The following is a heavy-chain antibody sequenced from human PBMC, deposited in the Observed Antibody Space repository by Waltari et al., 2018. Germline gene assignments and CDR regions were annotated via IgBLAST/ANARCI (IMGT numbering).Heavy chain of an antibody. V-gene: IGHV4-59*01. J-gene: IGHJ1*01. CDR1: GGSISSYY. Sequence: QVQLQESGPGLVKPSETLSLTCTVSGGSISSYYWSWIRQPPGKGLEWIGYIYYSGSTNSNPSLKSRVTISVDTSKNQFSLKLSSVTAADTAVYYCARATNYYDSSGYVQHWGQGTLVTVSS. CDR2: IYYSGST. D-gene: IGHD3-22*01. CDR3: ARATNYYDSSGYVQH.